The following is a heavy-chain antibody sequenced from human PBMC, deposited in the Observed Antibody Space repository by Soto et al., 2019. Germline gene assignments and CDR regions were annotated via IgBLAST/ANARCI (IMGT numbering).Heavy chain of an antibody. CDR2: IRSKAYGGTT. J-gene: IGHJ4*02. V-gene: IGHV3-49*03. Sequence: GGSLRLSCTASGFTFGDYAMSWFRQAPGKGLEWVGFIRSKAYGGTTEYAASVKGRFTISRDDSKSIAYLQMNSLKTEDTAVYYCTRSEYIVVVTATNYFDYWGQGTLVTVSS. D-gene: IGHD2-21*02. CDR1: GFTFGDYA. CDR3: TRSEYIVVVTATNYFDY.